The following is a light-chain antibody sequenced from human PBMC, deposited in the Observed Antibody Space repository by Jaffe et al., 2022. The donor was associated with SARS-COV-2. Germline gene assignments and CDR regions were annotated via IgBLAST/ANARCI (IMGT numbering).Light chain of an antibody. J-gene: IGKJ3*01. V-gene: IGKV1-33*01. CDR1: QDISNS. CDR2: GAS. CDR3: QHYDNLLRVT. Sequence: DIQMTQSPSSLSASVGDRVTITCQASQDISNSLNWYQQKPGKAPKLLIYGASNLQTGVPSRFSGGGSGTDFTFTISSLQPEDIATYYCQHYDNLLRVTFGPGTKVDIK.